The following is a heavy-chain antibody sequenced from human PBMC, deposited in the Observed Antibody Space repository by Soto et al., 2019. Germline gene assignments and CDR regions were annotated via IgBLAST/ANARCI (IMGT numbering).Heavy chain of an antibody. CDR3: AREGGSPYYYDSSGPPADLDY. V-gene: IGHV1-46*01. Sequence: SVKVSCKASGYTFTSYYMHWVRQAPGQGLEWMGIINPSGGSTSYAQKFQGRVTMTRDTSTSTVYMELSSLRSEDTAVYYCAREGGSPYYYDSSGPPADLDYWGQGTLVTVS. CDR2: INPSGGST. D-gene: IGHD3-22*01. J-gene: IGHJ4*02. CDR1: GYTFTSYY.